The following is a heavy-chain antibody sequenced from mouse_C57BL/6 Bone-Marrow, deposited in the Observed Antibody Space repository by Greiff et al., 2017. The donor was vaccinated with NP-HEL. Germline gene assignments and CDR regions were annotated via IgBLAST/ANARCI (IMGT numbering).Heavy chain of an antibody. V-gene: IGHV1-69*01. CDR3: ARGRENYYSNYGGAMDY. CDR2: IDPSDSYT. D-gene: IGHD2-5*01. CDR1: GYTFTSYW. J-gene: IGHJ4*01. Sequence: QVQLQQPGAELVMPGASVKLSCKASGYTFTSYWMHWVKQRPGQGLEWIGEIDPSDSYTNYNQKFKGKSTLTVDKSSSTAYMQLSSLTSEDSAVYYCARGRENYYSNYGGAMDYWGQGTSVTVSS.